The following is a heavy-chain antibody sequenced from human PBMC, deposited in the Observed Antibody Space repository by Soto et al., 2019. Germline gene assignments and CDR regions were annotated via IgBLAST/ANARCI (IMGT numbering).Heavy chain of an antibody. CDR3: ARGAIGYCSGGSCYFS. CDR2: ISYDGSNK. CDR1: GFTFSSYA. J-gene: IGHJ4*02. V-gene: IGHV3-30-3*01. Sequence: PGGSLRLSCAASGFTFSSYAMHWVRQAPGKGLEWVAVISYDGSNKYYADSVKGRFTISRDNSKNTLYLQMNSLRAEDTAVYYCARGAIGYCSGGSCYFSWGQGT. D-gene: IGHD2-15*01.